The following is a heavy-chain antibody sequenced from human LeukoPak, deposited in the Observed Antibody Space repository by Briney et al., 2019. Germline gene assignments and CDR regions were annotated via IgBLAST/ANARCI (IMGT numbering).Heavy chain of an antibody. J-gene: IGHJ4*02. CDR3: ARDNWYSSGWDEDY. D-gene: IGHD6-19*01. CDR1: GYTFTGYY. CDR2: INPNSGGT. Sequence: GASVKVSCKASGYTFTGYYMYWVRQAPGQGLEWMGWINPNSGGTNYAQKFQGRVTMTRDTSISTAYMELSRLRSDDTAVYYCARDNWYSSGWDEDYWGQGTLVTVSS. V-gene: IGHV1-2*02.